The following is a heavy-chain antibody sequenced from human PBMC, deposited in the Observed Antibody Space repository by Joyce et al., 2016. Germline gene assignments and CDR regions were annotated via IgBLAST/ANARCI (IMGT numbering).Heavy chain of an antibody. Sequence: QVQLQQSGPGLVKPSQTLSLTCAISGDSVSSNSAAWNWIRQSPSRGLEWLGRTYYRSKWYNDYAVSVKSRITINPDTPKTQFSLQLNSVTPDDAAVYYCARAGYYHTSGYYYPNFDYWGPGTLVTVSS. CDR3: ARAGYYHTSGYYYPNFDY. D-gene: IGHD3-22*01. V-gene: IGHV6-1*01. CDR1: GDSVSSNSAA. CDR2: TYYRSKWYN. J-gene: IGHJ4*02.